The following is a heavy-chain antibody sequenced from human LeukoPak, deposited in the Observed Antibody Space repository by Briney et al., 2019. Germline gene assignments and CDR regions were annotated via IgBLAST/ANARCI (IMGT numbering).Heavy chain of an antibody. Sequence: GGSLRLSCAASGFIVSHNYMTWVRQAPGKGLEWVSAISGSGGSTYYAGSVKGRFTISRDNSKNTLYLQMNSLRAEDTAVYYCAKEGRIFGFITEGGYWGQGTLVTVSS. V-gene: IGHV3-23*01. CDR1: GFIVSHNY. CDR2: ISGSGGST. J-gene: IGHJ4*02. CDR3: AKEGRIFGFITEGGY. D-gene: IGHD3-3*01.